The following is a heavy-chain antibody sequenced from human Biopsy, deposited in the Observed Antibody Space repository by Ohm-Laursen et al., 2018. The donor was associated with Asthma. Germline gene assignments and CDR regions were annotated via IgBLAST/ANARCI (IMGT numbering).Heavy chain of an antibody. D-gene: IGHD6-13*01. CDR2: ISHEGWNK. CDR3: ARQPIAEPGTTFYYYYGMDV. Sequence: RSLRLSCAAPGFSFSNYGMHWVRQAPGKGLDWVAIISHEGWNKHYADSVKGRFTISRDNSKDTLFLQMDSLRAEDTAVYYCARQPIAEPGTTFYYYYGMDVWGQGTTVTGSS. CDR1: GFSFSNYG. J-gene: IGHJ6*02. V-gene: IGHV3-30*03.